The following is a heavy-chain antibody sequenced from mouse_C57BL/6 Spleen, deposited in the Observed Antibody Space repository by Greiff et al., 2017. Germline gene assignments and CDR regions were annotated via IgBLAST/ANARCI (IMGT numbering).Heavy chain of an antibody. V-gene: IGHV1-15*01. Sequence: VQLVESGAELVRPGASVTLSCKASGYTFTDYEMHWVKQTPVHGLEWIGAIDPETGGTAHNQKFKGKAILTADKSSSTAYMELRSLTSEDSAVYYCTKWDYYGSLDYWGQGTTLTVSS. CDR1: GYTFTDYE. CDR2: IDPETGGT. J-gene: IGHJ2*01. CDR3: TKWDYYGSLDY. D-gene: IGHD1-1*01.